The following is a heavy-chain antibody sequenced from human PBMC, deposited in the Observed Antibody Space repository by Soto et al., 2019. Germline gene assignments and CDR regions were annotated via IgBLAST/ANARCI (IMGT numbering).Heavy chain of an antibody. Sequence: TSETLSLTCTVSGASIRTYYWSWLRQAPGKGLEWIGYIYYSGGANYNPSLSSRVTISIDTSRNQLSLKLNAVTAADTAVYYCARDHPPGHSYGPDALDIWGRGTMVTVSS. J-gene: IGHJ3*02. CDR1: GASIRTYY. CDR3: ARDHPPGHSYGPDALDI. CDR2: IYYSGGA. V-gene: IGHV4-59*01. D-gene: IGHD5-18*01.